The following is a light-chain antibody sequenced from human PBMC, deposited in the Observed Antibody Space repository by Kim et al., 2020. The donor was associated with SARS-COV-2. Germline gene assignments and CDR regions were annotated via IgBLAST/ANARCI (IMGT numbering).Light chain of an antibody. CDR3: AAWDDSLNGGVV. CDR2: TYN. J-gene: IGLJ2*01. CDR1: SSNLGTNT. V-gene: IGLV1-44*01. Sequence: QSVTISCSGSSSNLGTNTVNWYQQLPGTAPKLLIHTYNQRPSGVPDRFSGSKSGTSASLAISGLQSEDEADYYCAAWDDSLNGGVVFGGGTQLTVL.